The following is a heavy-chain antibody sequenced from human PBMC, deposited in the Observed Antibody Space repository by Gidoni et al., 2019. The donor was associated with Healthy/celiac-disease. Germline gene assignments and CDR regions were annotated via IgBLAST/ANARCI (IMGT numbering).Heavy chain of an antibody. J-gene: IGHJ2*01. D-gene: IGHD4-17*01. CDR1: GDSIRDYY. Sequence: QLQLQESGPGLVKPSETLSLSCTVSGDSIRDYYWCWIRQPPGKGLEWIGSIYYGGSTFYNPSLKSRATISGDTSKNQFSLKLSSVTAADTAVYYCAMSYGDPDYWYFDLWGRGTPVTVSS. CDR2: IYYGGST. CDR3: AMSYGDPDYWYFDL. V-gene: IGHV4-59*05.